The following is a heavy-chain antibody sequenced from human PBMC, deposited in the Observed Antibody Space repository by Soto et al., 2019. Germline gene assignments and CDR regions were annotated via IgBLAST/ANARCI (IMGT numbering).Heavy chain of an antibody. D-gene: IGHD3-3*01. V-gene: IGHV3-23*01. CDR3: AKDRPRITIFGVVIIYFDY. CDR2: ISGSGGST. Sequence: PGGSLRLSCAASGFTFSSYAMSWVRQAPGKGLEWVSAISGSGGSTYYADSVKGRFTISRDNSKNTLYLQMNSLRAEDTAVYYCAKDRPRITIFGVVIIYFDYWGQGTLVTVSS. CDR1: GFTFSSYA. J-gene: IGHJ4*02.